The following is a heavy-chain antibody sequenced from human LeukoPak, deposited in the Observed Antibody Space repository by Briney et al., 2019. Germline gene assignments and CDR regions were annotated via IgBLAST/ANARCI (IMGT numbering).Heavy chain of an antibody. CDR2: ISDSGGRT. J-gene: IGHJ4*02. CDR3: AKDLRGVGYCSGGSCSGKFDY. V-gene: IGHV3-23*01. Sequence: PGGSLRLSCAASGFTFSSYSMSWVRQAPGKGLEWVSGISDSGGRTCYADSVKGRFTISRDNSKNTLYLQMNSLRAEDTAVYYCAKDLRGVGYCSGGSCSGKFDYWGQGTLVTVSS. D-gene: IGHD2-15*01. CDR1: GFTFSSYS.